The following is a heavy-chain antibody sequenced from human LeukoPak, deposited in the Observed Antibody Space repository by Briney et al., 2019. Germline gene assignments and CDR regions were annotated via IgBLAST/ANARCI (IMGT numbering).Heavy chain of an antibody. J-gene: IGHJ6*02. V-gene: IGHV3-30*18. Sequence: PGGALRLSCAASGFTFSHYGMHWVRQAPGRGLEGVAVISYDGSNKYYADSVKGRFTISRDNSKNTLYLQMNSLRAEDTAVYYCAKSYVYYYYGMDVWGQGTTVTVSS. D-gene: IGHD1-26*01. CDR1: GFTFSHYG. CDR3: AKSYVYYYYGMDV. CDR2: ISYDGSNK.